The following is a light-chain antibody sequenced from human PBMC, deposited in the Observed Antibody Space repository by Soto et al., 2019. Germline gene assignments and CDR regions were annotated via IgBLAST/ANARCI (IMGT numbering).Light chain of an antibody. Sequence: EVVMTQSPATLSVSPGERATLSCRASHSVSSSLAWYQQKPGQAPRLLISGASTRAAGIPARFSGSGSGTEFTPTLPPPQTHDLPLXXXXHYNTWPWTFGQGTKVDIK. J-gene: IGKJ1*01. CDR3: XHYNTWPWT. CDR1: HSVSSS. CDR2: GAS. V-gene: IGKV3-15*01.